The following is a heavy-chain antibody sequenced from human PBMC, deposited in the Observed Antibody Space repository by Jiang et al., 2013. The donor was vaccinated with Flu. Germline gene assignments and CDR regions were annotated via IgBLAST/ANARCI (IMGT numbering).Heavy chain of an antibody. Sequence: FSSYSMNWVRQAPGKGLEWVSSISSSSSYIYYADSVKGRFTISRDNAKNSLYLQMNSLRAEDTAVYYCARVMDCGGDCPWGQGTLVTVSS. CDR2: ISSSSSYI. V-gene: IGHV3-21*01. CDR1: FSSYS. J-gene: IGHJ5*02. D-gene: IGHD2-21*02. CDR3: ARVMDCGGDCP.